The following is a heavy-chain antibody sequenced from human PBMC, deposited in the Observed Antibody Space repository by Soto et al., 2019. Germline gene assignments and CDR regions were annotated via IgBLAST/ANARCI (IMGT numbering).Heavy chain of an antibody. CDR2: ISYDGSNK. Sequence: QVQLVESGGGVVQPGRSLRLSCAASGFTFSSYAMHWVGQAPGKGLEWVAVISYDGSNKYYADSVKGRFTISRDNSKNTLFLQMNILRAEDTAVYYCARVGRLHYFDYWGQGTLVTVSS. J-gene: IGHJ4*02. V-gene: IGHV3-30-3*01. CDR1: GFTFSSYA. CDR3: ARVGRLHYFDY. D-gene: IGHD4-17*01.